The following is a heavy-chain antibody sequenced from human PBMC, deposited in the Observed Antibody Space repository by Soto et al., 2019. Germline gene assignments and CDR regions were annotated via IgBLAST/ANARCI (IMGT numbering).Heavy chain of an antibody. CDR2: ISGGSVTI. V-gene: IGHV3-48*02. CDR3: AREDRYSPLLDY. J-gene: IGHJ4*02. Sequence: EVQLVESGGGLVQPGGSLRLSCAASGFTFNSYSMNWVRQAPGKGLEWLSYISGGSVTIFHAGSVKVRFTVSRDNAKNSLYLQMDSLRDEDTAVYYCAREDRYSPLLDYWGQGTLVTVSS. D-gene: IGHD2-21*01. CDR1: GFTFNSYS.